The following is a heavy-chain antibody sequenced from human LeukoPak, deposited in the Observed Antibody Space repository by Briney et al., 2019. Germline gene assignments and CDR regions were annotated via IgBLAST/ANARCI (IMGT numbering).Heavy chain of an antibody. D-gene: IGHD3-22*01. Sequence: GGSLRLSCAASGFTFRSYSMNWVRQAPGKGLEWVSSISSSSSYIYYADSVKGRFTISRDNAKNSLYLQMNSLRAEDTAVYYCARRDSGGYCFDYWGQGTLVTVSS. CDR3: ARRDSGGYCFDY. CDR1: GFTFRSYS. J-gene: IGHJ4*02. V-gene: IGHV3-21*06. CDR2: ISSSSSYI.